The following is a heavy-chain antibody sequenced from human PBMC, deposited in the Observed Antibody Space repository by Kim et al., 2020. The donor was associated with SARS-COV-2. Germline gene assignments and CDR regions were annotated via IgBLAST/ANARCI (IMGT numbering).Heavy chain of an antibody. D-gene: IGHD2-21*02. V-gene: IGHV1-69*04. J-gene: IGHJ5*02. CDR1: GGTFSSYA. CDR2: IIPILGIA. CDR3: ARDSDAGWYVVTPVPWFDP. Sequence: SVKVSCKASGGTFSSYAISWVRQAPGQGLEWMGRIIPILGIANYAQKFQGRVTITADKSTSTAYMELSSLRSEDTAVYYCARDSDAGWYVVTPVPWFDPWGQGTLVTVSS.